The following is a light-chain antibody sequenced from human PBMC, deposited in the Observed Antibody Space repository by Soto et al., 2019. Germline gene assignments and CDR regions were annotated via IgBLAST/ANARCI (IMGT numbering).Light chain of an antibody. CDR3: QQSYSSLRT. Sequence: DIQMTQAPSSLSASVGDRVTIACRASQTISYYLSWYQQKPGKAPKLLIHSSSSLLSGVQSRFSGSGSGTEFTLTISSLQSEYFATYYCQQSYSSLRTFGQGTKLEIK. J-gene: IGKJ2*01. CDR1: QTISYY. V-gene: IGKV1-39*01. CDR2: SSS.